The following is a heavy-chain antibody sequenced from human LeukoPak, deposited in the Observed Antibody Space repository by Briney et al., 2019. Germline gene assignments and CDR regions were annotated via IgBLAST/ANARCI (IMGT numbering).Heavy chain of an antibody. CDR2: VYYSGST. CDR3: AREPYCSSSSCTSV. CDR1: GGSISTYY. D-gene: IGHD2-2*01. V-gene: IGHV4-59*01. Sequence: SETLSLTCTVSGGSISTYYWSWIRQPPGKGLEWIGNVYYSGSTNYNPSLKSRVTISVDTYKNQFSLELTSVTAADTAMYYCAREPYCSSSSCTSVWGQGTLVTVSS. J-gene: IGHJ4*02.